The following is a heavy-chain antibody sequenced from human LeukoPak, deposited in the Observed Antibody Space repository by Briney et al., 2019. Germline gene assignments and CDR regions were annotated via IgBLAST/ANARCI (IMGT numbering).Heavy chain of an antibody. CDR1: GFTLTNYA. CDR3: VKDQHGWRYGVGVD. CDR2: ISANGDIA. Sequence: PGGSLRLSCSASGFTLTNYAMSWVREAPGKGLEWVSGISANGDIAYYGDSVKGRFTMSRDNSKNTLYVQMNSLRAEDTAVYYCVKDQHGWRYGVGVDWGQGTLVTVSA. D-gene: IGHD2-21*01. J-gene: IGHJ4*02. V-gene: IGHV3-23*01.